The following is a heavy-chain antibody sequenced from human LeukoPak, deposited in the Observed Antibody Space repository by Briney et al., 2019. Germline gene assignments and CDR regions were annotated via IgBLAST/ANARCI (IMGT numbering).Heavy chain of an antibody. CDR2: ISYDGSNK. V-gene: IGHV3-30*04. CDR3: ARVRLLWFGELLWRYFDY. J-gene: IGHJ4*02. CDR1: GFTFSSYA. D-gene: IGHD3-10*01. Sequence: GGSLRLSCAASGFTFSSYAMHWVRQAPGKGLEWVAVISYDGSNKYYADSVKGRFTISRDNSKNTLYLQMNSLRAEDTAVYYCARVRLLWFGELLWRYFDYWGQGTLVTVSS.